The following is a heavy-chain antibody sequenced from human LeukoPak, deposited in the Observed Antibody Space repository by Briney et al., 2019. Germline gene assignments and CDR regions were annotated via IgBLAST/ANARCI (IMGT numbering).Heavy chain of an antibody. Sequence: GGSLRLSCAASGFTFSSYSMNWVRQAPGKGLEWVSSISSSSSYIYSADSVKGRFTISRDDAKSSLYLQMNSLRVEDTAVYYCAKVAKYYYGSETYYFFEHWGQGTPVTASS. CDR1: GFTFSSYS. J-gene: IGHJ4*02. CDR3: AKVAKYYYGSETYYFFEH. D-gene: IGHD3-10*01. CDR2: ISSSSSYI. V-gene: IGHV3-21*01.